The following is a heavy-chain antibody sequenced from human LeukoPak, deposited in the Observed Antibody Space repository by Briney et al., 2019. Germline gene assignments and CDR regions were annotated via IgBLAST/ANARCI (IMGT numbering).Heavy chain of an antibody. D-gene: IGHD3-22*01. CDR3: AKDHTPYYYDSSGLGY. CDR2: ISSSSSYI. V-gene: IGHV3-21*01. Sequence: GGSLRLSCAASGFTFSSYSMNWVRQAPGKGLEWVSSISSSSSYIYYADSVKGRFTISRDNAKNSLYLQMNSLRAEDTAVYYCAKDHTPYYYDSSGLGYWGQGTLVTVSS. CDR1: GFTFSSYS. J-gene: IGHJ4*02.